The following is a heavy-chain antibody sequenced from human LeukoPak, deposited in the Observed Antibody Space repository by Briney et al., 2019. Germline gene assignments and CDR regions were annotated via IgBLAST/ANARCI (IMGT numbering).Heavy chain of an antibody. Sequence: SETLSLTCTVSGGSISSYYWSWIRQPPGKGLEWIGEINHSGSTNYNPSLKSRVTISVDTSKNQFSLKLSSVTAADTAVYYCARGRLRYFDWSLYFDYWGQGTLVTVSS. CDR2: INHSGST. CDR1: GGSISSYY. CDR3: ARGRLRYFDWSLYFDY. V-gene: IGHV4-34*01. J-gene: IGHJ4*02. D-gene: IGHD3-9*01.